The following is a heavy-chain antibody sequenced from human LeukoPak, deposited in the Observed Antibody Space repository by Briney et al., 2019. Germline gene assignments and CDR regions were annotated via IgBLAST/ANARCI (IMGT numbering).Heavy chain of an antibody. J-gene: IGHJ4*02. CDR2: IYSGSRT. CDR3: AKGYCSSTSCYVLDY. V-gene: IGHV3-66*01. Sequence: PGGSLRLSCAASGFTVSSNYMSWVRQAPGKGLEWVSVIYSGSRTYYTDSVRGRFTISRDNSKNTLYLQMNSLRAEDTAVYYCAKGYCSSTSCYVLDYWGQGTLVTVSS. CDR1: GFTVSSNY. D-gene: IGHD2-2*01.